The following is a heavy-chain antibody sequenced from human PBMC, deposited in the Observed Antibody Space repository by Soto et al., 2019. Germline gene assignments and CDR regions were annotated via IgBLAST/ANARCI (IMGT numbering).Heavy chain of an antibody. V-gene: IGHV1-69*01. CDR2: IIPIFGTA. CDR1: GGTFSSYA. Sequence: QVQLVQSGAEVKKPGSSVKVSCKASGGTFSSYAISWVRQAPGQGLEWMGGIIPIFGTATYAQKFQGRVTITADECTSTAYMELSSLRSEDTAVYYCARERVVVAGRNWFDPWGQGTLVTVSS. J-gene: IGHJ5*02. CDR3: ARERVVVAGRNWFDP. D-gene: IGHD2-15*01.